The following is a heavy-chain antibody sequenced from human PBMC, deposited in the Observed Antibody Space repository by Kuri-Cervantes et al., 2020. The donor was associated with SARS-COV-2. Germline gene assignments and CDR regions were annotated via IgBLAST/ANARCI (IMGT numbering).Heavy chain of an antibody. CDR1: GYTFTGYY. D-gene: IGHD5-18*01. V-gene: IGHV1-2*06. Sequence: ALVKVSCKASGYTFTGYYMHWVRQAPGQGLEWMGRINPNSGGTNYAQKFQGRVTMTRDTSISTAYMELSRLRSDDTAVYYCAREDTAMVTDYYYGMDVWGQGTTVTVSS. CDR3: AREDTAMVTDYYYGMDV. J-gene: IGHJ6*02. CDR2: INPNSGGT.